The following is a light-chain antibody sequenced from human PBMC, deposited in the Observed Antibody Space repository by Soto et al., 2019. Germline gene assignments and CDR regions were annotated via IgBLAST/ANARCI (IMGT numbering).Light chain of an antibody. V-gene: IGLV2-14*01. CDR3: SSYTSSSTLEV. CDR1: SSDVGGYNY. CDR2: DVS. Sequence: QSALTQPASVSGSPGQSITISCTGTSSDVGGYNYVSWYHQHPGKAPKLMIYDVSNRPSGVSNRFSGSKSGNTASLTISGRQAEDEADYYCSSYTSSSTLEVFGTGTKLTVL. J-gene: IGLJ1*01.